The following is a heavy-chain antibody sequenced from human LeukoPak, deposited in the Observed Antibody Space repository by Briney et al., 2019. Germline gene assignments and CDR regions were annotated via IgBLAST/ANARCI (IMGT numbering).Heavy chain of an antibody. Sequence: PSETLSLTCAVYGGSFSGYYWSWIRQPPGKGLEWIGEINHSGSTNYNPSLKSRVTISVDTSKNQFSLKLSSVTAADTAVYYCARGGGSSGYYYSHWGQGTLVTVSS. CDR3: ARGGGSSGYYYSH. CDR2: INHSGST. CDR1: GGSFSGYY. J-gene: IGHJ4*02. D-gene: IGHD3-22*01. V-gene: IGHV4-34*01.